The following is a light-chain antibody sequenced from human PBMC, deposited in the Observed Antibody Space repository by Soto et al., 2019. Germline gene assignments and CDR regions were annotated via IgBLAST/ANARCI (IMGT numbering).Light chain of an antibody. V-gene: IGKV1-9*01. CDR3: QQLNAYPLT. CDR1: QGISSY. CDR2: GAS. Sequence: IQLTQSPSSLSASVGDRVTITCRASQGISSYLAWFQQKPGRAPNLLIYGASTLQSGLPSRFSGSGSGTDFTLTISNLQPEDFATYYCQQLNAYPLTFGQGTRLEIK. J-gene: IGKJ5*01.